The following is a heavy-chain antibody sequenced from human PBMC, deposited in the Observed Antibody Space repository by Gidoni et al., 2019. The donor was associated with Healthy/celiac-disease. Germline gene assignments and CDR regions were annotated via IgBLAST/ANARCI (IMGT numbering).Heavy chain of an antibody. Sequence: EVQLMESGGGVVQPGGSLSLTCAGSGFTFSSYEMNWVRQAPGKGLEWVSYISSSGSTIYYADSVKGRFTISRDNAKNSLYLQMNSLRAEDTAVYYCAKGGTYWYFDLWGRGTLVTVSS. CDR3: AKGGTYWYFDL. J-gene: IGHJ2*01. CDR1: GFTFSSYE. V-gene: IGHV3-48*03. CDR2: ISSSGSTI. D-gene: IGHD3-16*01.